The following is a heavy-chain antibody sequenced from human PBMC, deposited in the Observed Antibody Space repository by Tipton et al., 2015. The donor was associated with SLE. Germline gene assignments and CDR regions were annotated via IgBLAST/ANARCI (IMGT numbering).Heavy chain of an antibody. J-gene: IGHJ3*02. CDR2: INHSGST. D-gene: IGHD5-24*01. CDR3: ARENIGYNYAFDM. CDR1: AGSFGGYY. Sequence: TLSLTCAVYAGSFGGYYWCWIRQSPGKGLEWIGEINHSGSTNYNPSLKSRVTISVDTSKNQFSLKVSSVTAADTAVYYCARENIGYNYAFDMWGQGTMVTVTS. V-gene: IGHV4-34*01.